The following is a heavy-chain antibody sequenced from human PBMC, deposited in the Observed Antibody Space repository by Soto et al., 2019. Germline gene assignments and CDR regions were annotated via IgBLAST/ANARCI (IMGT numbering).Heavy chain of an antibody. CDR1: GFTFSSYA. D-gene: IGHD4-4*01. CDR2: TSYDGSKE. V-gene: IGHV3-30-3*01. Sequence: VQLVESGGGVVQPGRSLRLSCAASGFTFSSYAMSWVRQAPGKGLEWVAATSYDGSKEYYADSVKGRFTVSRDNSKNTLDLQMNSLRAEDTALYYCAGVQYGGNSVSNYWGQGTLVTVSS. J-gene: IGHJ4*02. CDR3: AGVQYGGNSVSNY.